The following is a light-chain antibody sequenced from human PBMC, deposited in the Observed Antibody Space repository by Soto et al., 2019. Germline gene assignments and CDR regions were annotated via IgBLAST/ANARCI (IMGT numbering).Light chain of an antibody. CDR3: CSYGGSRAV. CDR2: EVS. V-gene: IGLV2-23*02. Sequence: QSALTQPASVSGSPGQSITISCTGTSSDVGSHNLGSWYQQHPGQAPKLMIYEVSKRRLGVSTRFSASKSGNTASLTISGLQAEDEAYYYCCSYGGSRAVFGGGTQLTVL. J-gene: IGLJ7*01. CDR1: SSDVGSHNL.